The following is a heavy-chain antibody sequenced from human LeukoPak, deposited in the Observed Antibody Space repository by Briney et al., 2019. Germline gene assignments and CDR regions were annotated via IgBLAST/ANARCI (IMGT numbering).Heavy chain of an antibody. CDR1: GFTFSSYW. CDR2: IKQDGSEK. D-gene: IGHD3-22*01. J-gene: IGHJ4*02. Sequence: TGGSLRLSCAASGFTFSSYWMSWVRQAPGKGLEWVANIKQDGSEKYYVDSVKGRFTISRDNAKNSLYLQMNSLRAEDTAVYYCARGVMDYYGSSGYFYWGQGTLVTVSS. V-gene: IGHV3-7*01. CDR3: ARGVMDYYGSSGYFY.